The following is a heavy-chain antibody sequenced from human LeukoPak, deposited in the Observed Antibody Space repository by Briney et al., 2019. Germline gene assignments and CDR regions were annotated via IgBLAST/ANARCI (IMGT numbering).Heavy chain of an antibody. Sequence: GGSLRLSCAASGFSFRGYTMHWVRQVPGRSLEWVSLISWNGVTTYYRDSVKGRFTISRDDSKNSLYLQMNSLRSEDSALYYCAASDGEQQLALWGQGTLVTVSS. CDR1: GFSFRGYT. J-gene: IGHJ4*02. D-gene: IGHD6-13*01. V-gene: IGHV3-43*01. CDR3: AASDGEQQLAL. CDR2: ISWNGVTT.